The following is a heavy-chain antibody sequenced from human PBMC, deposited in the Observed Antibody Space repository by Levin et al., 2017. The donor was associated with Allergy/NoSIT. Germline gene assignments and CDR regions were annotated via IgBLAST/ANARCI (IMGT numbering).Heavy chain of an antibody. D-gene: IGHD4-11*01. CDR2: IRSNSYGGTT. CDR3: SRTTLTTHYFDY. J-gene: IGHJ4*02. V-gene: IGHV3-49*05. CDR1: GYTVRDYT. Sequence: NPGGSLRLSCAASGYTVRDYTLSWFRRAPGKGLEWVGLIRSNSYGGTTQYAASVKGRFTVSRDDFKNIAYLQMNSLKTEDTAVYYCSRTTLTTHYFDYWGRGTLVSVSS.